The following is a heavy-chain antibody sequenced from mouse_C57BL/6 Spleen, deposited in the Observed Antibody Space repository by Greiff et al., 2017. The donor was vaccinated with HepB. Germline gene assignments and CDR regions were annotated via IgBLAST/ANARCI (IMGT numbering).Heavy chain of an antibody. Sequence: SGAELVRPGASVTLSCKASGYTFTDYEMHWVKQTPVHGLEWIGAIDPETGGTAYNQKFKGKAILTADKSSSTAYMELRSLTSEDSAVYYCTRYMEGAMDYWGQGTSVTVSS. D-gene: IGHD1-1*02. V-gene: IGHV1-15*01. CDR1: GYTFTDYE. CDR2: IDPETGGT. J-gene: IGHJ4*01. CDR3: TRYMEGAMDY.